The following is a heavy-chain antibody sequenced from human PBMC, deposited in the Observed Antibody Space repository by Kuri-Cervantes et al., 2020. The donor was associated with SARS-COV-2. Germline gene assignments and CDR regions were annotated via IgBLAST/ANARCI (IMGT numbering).Heavy chain of an antibody. J-gene: IGHJ4*02. CDR1: GFTFSSYA. CDR3: ARDLSWAAAGSLDY. Sequence: GGSLRLSCAASGFTFSSYAMHWVRQAPGKGLEWVAVISYDGSNKYYADSVKGRFTISRDNSKNTLYLQMNSLRAEDTAVDYCARDLSWAAAGSLDYWGQGTLVTVSS. D-gene: IGHD6-13*01. CDR2: ISYDGSNK. V-gene: IGHV3-30-3*01.